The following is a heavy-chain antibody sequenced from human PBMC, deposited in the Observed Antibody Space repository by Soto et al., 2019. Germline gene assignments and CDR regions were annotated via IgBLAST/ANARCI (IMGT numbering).Heavy chain of an antibody. CDR2: VYYKGNT. CDR1: GCSINSSSSY. V-gene: IGHV4-39*02. CDR3: ARGRSSGIYPYGMDV. J-gene: IGHJ6*02. Sequence: QLQLQESGPGLVKPSETLSLTCTVSGCSINSSSSYWGWIRKTPGKGMERIGSVYYKGNTYYNPSPMSHVTVSVETCTNEVSLKVISVTALDTAVYYCARGRSSGIYPYGMDVWGQGTNVIVSS. D-gene: IGHD1-26*01.